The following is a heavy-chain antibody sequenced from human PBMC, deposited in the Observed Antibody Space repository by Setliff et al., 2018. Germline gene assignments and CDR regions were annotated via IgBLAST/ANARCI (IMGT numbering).Heavy chain of an antibody. D-gene: IGHD3-10*01. V-gene: IGHV4-61*09. CDR1: GDSISTGINY. Sequence: PSETLSLTCTVSGDSISTGINYWSWIRQPAGKGLEWIGHIDRSGNTNFNPSLKSRVTISGDRSKNQFSLELSSVTAADTAVYYCARSLGSGSYYGSRPFHSDYWGQGIQVTVSP. CDR2: IDRSGNT. J-gene: IGHJ4*02. CDR3: ARSLGSGSYYGSRPFHSDY.